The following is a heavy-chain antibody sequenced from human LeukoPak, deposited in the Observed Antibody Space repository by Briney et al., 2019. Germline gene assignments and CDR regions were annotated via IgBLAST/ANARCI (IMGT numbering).Heavy chain of an antibody. J-gene: IGHJ4*02. CDR1: GGSISSFY. CDR2: LYYSGST. Sequence: PSETLSLTCTVSGGSISSFYWSWIRQPPGKGLELIGYLYYSGSTNYNPSLKSRVTISVDTSKNQFSLKLSSVTAADTAVYFCARGLTDYWSGEGSRYFDYWGQGTLVTVSS. CDR3: ARGLTDYWSGEGSRYFDY. D-gene: IGHD3-3*01. V-gene: IGHV4-59*01.